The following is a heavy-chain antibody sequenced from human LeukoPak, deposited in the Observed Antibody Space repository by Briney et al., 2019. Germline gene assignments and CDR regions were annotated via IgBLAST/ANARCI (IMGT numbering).Heavy chain of an antibody. CDR1: GFTFSSYA. Sequence: PGGSLRLSCAASGFTFSSYAMHWVRQAPGKGLEWVAFIRYDGSNKYYADSVKGRFTISRDNSKNTLYLQMNSLRAEDTAVYYCAKKYSSSWYADYWGQGTLVTVSS. J-gene: IGHJ4*02. CDR2: IRYDGSNK. D-gene: IGHD6-13*01. CDR3: AKKYSSSWYADY. V-gene: IGHV3-30*02.